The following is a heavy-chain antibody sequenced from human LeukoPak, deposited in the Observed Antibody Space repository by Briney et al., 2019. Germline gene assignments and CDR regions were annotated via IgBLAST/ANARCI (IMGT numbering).Heavy chain of an antibody. J-gene: IGHJ4*02. Sequence: NPSETLSLTCNVSGGSINSDTYYWGWIRQPPGKGLEWIASIYYSGSTYYNPSLKSRVTISVDRSKNRFSLKLNSVTAADTAVYFCARQARGVHFDYWGQGTLVTVSS. V-gene: IGHV4-39*01. CDR1: GGSINSDTYY. D-gene: IGHD3-10*01. CDR2: IYYSGST. CDR3: ARQARGVHFDY.